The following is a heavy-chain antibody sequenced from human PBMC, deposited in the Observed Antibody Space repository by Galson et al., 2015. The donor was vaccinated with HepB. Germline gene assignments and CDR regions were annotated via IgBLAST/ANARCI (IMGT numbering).Heavy chain of an antibody. J-gene: IGHJ4*02. CDR2: ISYDGSNK. CDR3: ARALYYDSSGPEDY. Sequence: SGAEVKWPGESLRISCAASGFTFSSYAMHWVRQAPGKGLEWVAVISYDGSNKYYADSVKGRFTISRDNSKNTLYLQMNSLRAEDTAVYYCARALYYDSSGPEDYWGQGTLVTVSS. V-gene: IGHV3-30-3*01. CDR1: GFTFSSYA. D-gene: IGHD3-22*01.